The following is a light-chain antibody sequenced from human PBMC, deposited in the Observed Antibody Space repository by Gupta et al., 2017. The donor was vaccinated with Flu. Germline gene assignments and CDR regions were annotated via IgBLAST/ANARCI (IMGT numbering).Light chain of an antibody. J-gene: IGKJ2*01. CDR1: QSIKSN. V-gene: IGKV3-15*01. CDR3: QQYKDCPPMQT. Sequence: LSGPPGERATLSCRASQSIKSNLAWYQHKPGQAPRLLIYGASTRATGIPARFSGSGSGTEFTLTISSLQSEDFALYYCQQYKDCPPMQTFGQGTKLEIK. CDR2: GAS.